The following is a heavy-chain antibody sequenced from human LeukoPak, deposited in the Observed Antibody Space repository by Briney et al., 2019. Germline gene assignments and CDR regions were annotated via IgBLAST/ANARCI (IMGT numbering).Heavy chain of an antibody. CDR3: ARDWVSRPIVVPAASWDY. CDR2: ISSSGSTI. V-gene: IGHV3-11*04. Sequence: GGSLRLSCAASGFTFSDYYMSWIRQAPGKGLEWVSYISSSGSTIYYADSVKGRFTISRDNAKNSLYLQMNSLRAEDTAVYYCARDWVSRPIVVPAASWDYWGQGTLVTVSS. J-gene: IGHJ4*02. CDR1: GFTFSDYY. D-gene: IGHD2-2*01.